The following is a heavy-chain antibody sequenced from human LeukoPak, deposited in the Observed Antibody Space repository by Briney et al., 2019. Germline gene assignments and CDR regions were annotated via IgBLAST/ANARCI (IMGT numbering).Heavy chain of an antibody. D-gene: IGHD3-3*01. J-gene: IGHJ6*04. V-gene: IGHV3-30-3*01. CDR3: AKDWEDLVTIFGVVDPADD. CDR2: ISYDGSNK. Sequence: PGGSLRLSCAAFGFTFSSYAMHWVRQAPGKGLEWVAVISYDGSNKYYADSVKGRFTISRDNSKNTLYLQMNSLRAEDTAVYYCAKDWEDLVTIFGVVDPADDWGKGTTVTVSS. CDR1: GFTFSSYA.